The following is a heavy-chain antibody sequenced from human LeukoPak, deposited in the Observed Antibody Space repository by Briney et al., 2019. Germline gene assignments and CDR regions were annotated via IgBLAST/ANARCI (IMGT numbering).Heavy chain of an antibody. V-gene: IGHV4-34*01. CDR2: INHSGST. CDR3: ARDHDSSSCPYFDY. Sequence: PSETLSLTCAVYGGSFSGYYWSWIRQPPGKGLEWIGEINHSGSTNYNPSLKSRVTISVDTSKNQFSLKLSSVTAEDTAVYYCARDHDSSSCPYFDYWGQGTLVTVSS. CDR1: GGSFSGYY. J-gene: IGHJ4*02. D-gene: IGHD6-13*01.